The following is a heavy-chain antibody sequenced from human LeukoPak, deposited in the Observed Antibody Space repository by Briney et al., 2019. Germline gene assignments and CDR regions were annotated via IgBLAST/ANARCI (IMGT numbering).Heavy chain of an antibody. D-gene: IGHD6-13*01. CDR3: ARVYYSNSYAYWYFDL. Sequence: SETLSLTCTVSGGSIRRYYWSWIRQPPGKGLEWIAYIFYSGSTNYNPSLKSRVTISVDTSKNQFSLKLSSVTAADTAVYYCARVYYSNSYAYWYFDLWGRGTLVTVSS. CDR2: IFYSGST. J-gene: IGHJ2*01. V-gene: IGHV4-59*01. CDR1: GGSIRRYY.